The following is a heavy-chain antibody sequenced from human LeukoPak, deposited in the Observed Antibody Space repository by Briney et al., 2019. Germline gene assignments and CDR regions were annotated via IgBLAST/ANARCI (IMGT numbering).Heavy chain of an antibody. CDR1: GGSISSYY. D-gene: IGHD5-24*01. J-gene: IGHJ3*02. CDR2: IYYSGST. V-gene: IGHV4-59*01. CDR3: ARDNMRWLRAFDI. Sequence: SETLSLTCTVSGGSISSYYWSWIRQPPGKGLEWIGYIYYSGSTSYNPSLKSRVTISVDTSKNQFSLKLSSVTAADTAVYYGARDNMRWLRAFDIWGQGTMVTVSS.